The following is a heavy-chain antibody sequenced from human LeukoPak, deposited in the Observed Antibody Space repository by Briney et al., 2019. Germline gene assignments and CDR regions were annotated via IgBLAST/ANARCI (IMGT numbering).Heavy chain of an antibody. CDR3: ARQLWHQRCYFGY. Sequence: SETLSLTCTVSGGSISSSSYYWGWIRQPPGKGLEWIGSIYYSGSTYYNPSLKSRVTISVDTSKNQFSLKLSSVTAADTAVYYCARQLWHQRCYFGYWGQGTLVTVSS. V-gene: IGHV4-39*01. CDR1: GGSISSSSYY. D-gene: IGHD5-18*01. CDR2: IYYSGST. J-gene: IGHJ4*02.